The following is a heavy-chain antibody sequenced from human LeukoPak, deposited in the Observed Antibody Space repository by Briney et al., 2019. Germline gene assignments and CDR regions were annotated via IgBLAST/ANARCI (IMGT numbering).Heavy chain of an antibody. J-gene: IGHJ4*02. CDR1: GGSLSSSIISY. V-gene: IGHV4-39*01. CDR3: ARYDSDNAMLDY. D-gene: IGHD3-22*01. Sequence: SETLSLTCTVSGGSLSSSIISYWGWIRQPPGKGLEWIGSMNYGGTSHYNPSLKSRVTISADMSKKQFSLKLTSVTAADTAVYYCARYDSDNAMLDYWGQGTLVTVSS. CDR2: MNYGGTS.